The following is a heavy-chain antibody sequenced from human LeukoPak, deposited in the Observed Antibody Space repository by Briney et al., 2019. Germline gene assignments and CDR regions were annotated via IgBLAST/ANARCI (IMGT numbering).Heavy chain of an antibody. J-gene: IGHJ6*03. CDR2: IYVTGN. CDR1: GGSIGTYY. V-gene: IGHV4-59*08. Sequence: SETLFLTCTVSGGSIGTYYWSWVRQSPGKGLEWIGYIYVTGNRYNPYLQSRVTISVDTSRNQFFLNMSSVTAADTAVYYCARHIGGGIEDMDVWGKGTKVTVSS. D-gene: IGHD3-16*02. CDR3: ARHIGGGIEDMDV.